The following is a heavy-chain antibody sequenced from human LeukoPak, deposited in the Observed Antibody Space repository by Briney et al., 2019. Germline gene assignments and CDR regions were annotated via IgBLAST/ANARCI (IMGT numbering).Heavy chain of an antibody. D-gene: IGHD4-23*01. CDR2: INPNSGGT. V-gene: IGHV1-2*02. Sequence: ASVKVSCKASGYTFTGYYMHWVRQAPGQGLEWMGWINPNSGGTNYAQKFQGRVTMTRDTYISTAYMELSRLRSDDTDVYYFARDQDYGGTSDYWGQGTLVTVSS. J-gene: IGHJ4*02. CDR3: ARDQDYGGTSDY. CDR1: GYTFTGYY.